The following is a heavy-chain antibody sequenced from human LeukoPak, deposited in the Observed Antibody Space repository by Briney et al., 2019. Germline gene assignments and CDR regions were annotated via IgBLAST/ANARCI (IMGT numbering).Heavy chain of an antibody. D-gene: IGHD2-15*01. CDR2: IIPIFGTA. J-gene: IGHJ5*02. CDR3: AREYCSGGSCYPNWFDP. CDR1: GGTFSSYA. V-gene: IGHV1-69*05. Sequence: SVKVSCKASGGTFSSYAISWVRQAPGQGLESMGRIIPIFGTANYAQKFQGRVTITTDESTSTAYMELSSLRSEDTAVYYCAREYCSGGSCYPNWFDPWGQGTLVTVSS.